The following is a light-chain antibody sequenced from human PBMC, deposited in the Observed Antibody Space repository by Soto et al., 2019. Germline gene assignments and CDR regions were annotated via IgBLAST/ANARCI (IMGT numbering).Light chain of an antibody. Sequence: QSALTQPPSASGTPGQRVTISCSGSNSNIESNYVYWYQQLPGTAPKLLIYRNNQRPSGVPDRFSGSKSGTSASLAISGLRSEDEADYYCAAWDDNLSGVAFGGGTKVNVL. CDR3: AAWDDNLSGVA. CDR2: RNN. V-gene: IGLV1-47*01. J-gene: IGLJ2*01. CDR1: NSNIESNY.